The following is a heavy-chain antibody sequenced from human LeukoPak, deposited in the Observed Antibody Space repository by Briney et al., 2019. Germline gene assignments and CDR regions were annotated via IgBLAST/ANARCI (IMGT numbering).Heavy chain of an antibody. CDR1: GGTFSSYA. CDR3: ARDPPGVKGDYNYQFDY. CDR2: IIPIFGTA. J-gene: IGHJ4*02. Sequence: ASVNVSCKASGGTFSSYAISWVRQAPGQGLEWMGGIIPIFGTANYAQKFQGRVTITADESTSTAYMELSSLRSEDTAVYYCARDPPGVKGDYNYQFDYWGQGTLVTVSS. D-gene: IGHD4-17*01. V-gene: IGHV1-69*01.